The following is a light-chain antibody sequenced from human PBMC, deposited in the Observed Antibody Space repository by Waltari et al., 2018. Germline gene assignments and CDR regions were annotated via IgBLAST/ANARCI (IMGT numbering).Light chain of an antibody. CDR2: DTS. CDR3: QKYGTSPAT. CDR1: QSISKY. V-gene: IGKV3-20*01. Sequence: EIVLTQSPGTLSLSPGERATLSCRASQSISKYLAWYQQKPDQAPRLLIYDTSTRATGIPDRFSGSGSGTDFSLTISRLEPEDFAVYYCQKYGTSPATFGQGTKVELK. J-gene: IGKJ1*01.